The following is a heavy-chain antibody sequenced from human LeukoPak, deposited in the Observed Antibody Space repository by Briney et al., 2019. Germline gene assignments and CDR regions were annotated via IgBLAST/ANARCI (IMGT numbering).Heavy chain of an antibody. CDR1: RGSISGYY. Sequence: ETLSLTCTVSRGSISGYYWSWIRQPAGKALEWIGRIYTSGSTNYNPSLKSRVTMSVDTSKNQFSLKLSSVTAADTAVYYCARGPQDYGGNSDYIDAFDIWGQGTMVTVSS. CDR3: ARGPQDYGGNSDYIDAFDI. CDR2: IYTSGST. V-gene: IGHV4-4*07. J-gene: IGHJ3*02. D-gene: IGHD4-23*01.